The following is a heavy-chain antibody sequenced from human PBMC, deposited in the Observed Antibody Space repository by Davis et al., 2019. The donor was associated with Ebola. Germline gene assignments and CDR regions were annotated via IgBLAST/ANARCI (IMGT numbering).Heavy chain of an antibody. V-gene: IGHV1-2*06. CDR2: FNPGSGAT. CDR1: GYTFTDYY. Sequence: ASVKVSCKASGYTFTDYYLHWVRQAPGQGLEWMGRFNPGSGATISAQKFQGRVIMTGDRSTAYMEVTWLRSDDTAVYYCTTPGGQDSGYDVFDIWGQGTMVTVSS. D-gene: IGHD5-12*01. CDR3: TTPGGQDSGYDVFDI. J-gene: IGHJ3*02.